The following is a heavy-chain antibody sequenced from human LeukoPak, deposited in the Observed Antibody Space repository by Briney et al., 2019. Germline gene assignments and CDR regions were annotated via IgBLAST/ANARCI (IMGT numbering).Heavy chain of an antibody. CDR2: INSDGSST. V-gene: IGHV3-74*01. Sequence: GGSLRLSCAASGFTFSSYWMHWVRQAPGKGLVWVSRINSDGSSTDYADSVKGRFTISRDNSKNTLYLQMNSLRAEDTAVYYCARDRGYSSRRIHYGMDVWGRGTTVTVSS. J-gene: IGHJ6*02. CDR3: ARDRGYSSRRIHYGMDV. CDR1: GFTFSSYW. D-gene: IGHD6-13*01.